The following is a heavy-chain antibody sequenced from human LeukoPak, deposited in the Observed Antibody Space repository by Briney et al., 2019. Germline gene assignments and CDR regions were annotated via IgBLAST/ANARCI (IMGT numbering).Heavy chain of an antibody. V-gene: IGHV3-23*01. CDR2: ISNNGGYT. CDR3: AKYVVVVAATHYFDY. J-gene: IGHJ4*02. D-gene: IGHD2-15*01. Sequence: GGSLRLSCAASGFTFSSSAMSWVRQAPGKGLEWVSAISNNGGYTYYADSVQGRFTISRDNSKNTLYLQMNSLRAEDTAVYYCAKYVVVVAATHYFDYWGQGTLVTVSS. CDR1: GFTFSSSA.